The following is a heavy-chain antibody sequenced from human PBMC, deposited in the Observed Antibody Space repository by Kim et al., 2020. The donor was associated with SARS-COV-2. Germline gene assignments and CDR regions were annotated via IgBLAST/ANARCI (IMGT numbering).Heavy chain of an antibody. CDR3: ARQTIAVAGTHDY. J-gene: IGHJ4*02. CDR1: GGSISSSSYY. Sequence: SETLSLTCTVSGGSISSSSYYWGWIRQPPGKGLEWIGSIYYSGITYYNPSLKSRVTISVATYKNQFSLKLSSVTAADTAVYYCARQTIAVAGTHDYWGQGTLVTVSS. D-gene: IGHD6-19*01. CDR2: IYYSGIT. V-gene: IGHV4-39*01.